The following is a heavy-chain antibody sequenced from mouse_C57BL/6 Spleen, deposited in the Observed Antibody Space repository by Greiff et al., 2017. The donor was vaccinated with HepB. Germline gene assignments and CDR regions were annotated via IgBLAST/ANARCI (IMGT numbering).Heavy chain of an antibody. CDR2: IDPSDSYT. CDR1: GYTFTSYW. Sequence: VKLQQPGAELVMPGASVKLSCKASGYTFTSYWMHWVKQRPGQGLEWIGEIDPSDSYTNYNQKFKGKSTLTVDKSSSTAYMQLSSLTSEDSAVYYCARATVAPDYWGQGTTLTVSS. V-gene: IGHV1-69*01. J-gene: IGHJ2*01. D-gene: IGHD1-1*01. CDR3: ARATVAPDY.